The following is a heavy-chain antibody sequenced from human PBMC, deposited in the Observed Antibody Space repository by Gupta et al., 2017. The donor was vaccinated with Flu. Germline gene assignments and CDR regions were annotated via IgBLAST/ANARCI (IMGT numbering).Heavy chain of an antibody. D-gene: IGHD2-2*01. CDR3: ARDIVVVPAAMFIWGSGMDV. Sequence: QVQLVQSGAEVKKPGSSVKVSCKASGGTFSSYAISWVRQAPGQGLEWMGGIIPIFGTANYAQKFQGRVTITADKSTSTAYMELSSLRSEDTAVYYYARDIVVVPAAMFIWGSGMDVWGQGTTVTVSS. V-gene: IGHV1-69*06. J-gene: IGHJ6*02. CDR1: GGTFSSYA. CDR2: IIPIFGTA.